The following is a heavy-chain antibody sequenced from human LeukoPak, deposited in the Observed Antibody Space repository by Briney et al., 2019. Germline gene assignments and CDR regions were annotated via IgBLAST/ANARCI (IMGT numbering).Heavy chain of an antibody. Sequence: GGSLRLSCAASGFTVSSNYMSWVRQAPGKGPEWVANIKQDGSERYYVDSVKGRFTISRDNAKNSLYLQMNSLRDEDTAVYYCARLPFGVTEAYWGQGTLVTVSS. CDR1: GFTVSSNY. CDR3: ARLPFGVTEAY. D-gene: IGHD3-10*01. V-gene: IGHV3-7*02. J-gene: IGHJ4*02. CDR2: IKQDGSER.